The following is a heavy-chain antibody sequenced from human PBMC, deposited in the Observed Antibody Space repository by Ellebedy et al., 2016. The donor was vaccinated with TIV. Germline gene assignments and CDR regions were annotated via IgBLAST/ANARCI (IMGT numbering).Heavy chain of an antibody. Sequence: GGSLRLXXAASGFSFSTYGIHWVCQAPGKGLEWVAVISYDGSNKFYADSVKGRFAISRDNSKNTLYLQMNSLRAEDTAVYYCAKDSKDCSNGVCPTAYNLGNWFDSWGQGTLVTVSS. CDR1: GFSFSTYG. CDR2: ISYDGSNK. CDR3: AKDSKDCSNGVCPTAYNLGNWFDS. V-gene: IGHV3-30*18. J-gene: IGHJ5*01. D-gene: IGHD2-8*01.